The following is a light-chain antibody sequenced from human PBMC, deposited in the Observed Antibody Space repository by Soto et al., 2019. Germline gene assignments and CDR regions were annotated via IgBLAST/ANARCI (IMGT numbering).Light chain of an antibody. J-gene: IGKJ2*01. V-gene: IGKV3-11*01. Sequence: EIVLTQSPATLSLSPGERATLSCRASQSVSSYLAWYQQKPGQAPRLLIYDASNRATGIPARFSGSGSGTDFTLTIHRIETDDFAAYYCQQRSTWPPYTFGQGTKLEIK. CDR1: QSVSSY. CDR3: QQRSTWPPYT. CDR2: DAS.